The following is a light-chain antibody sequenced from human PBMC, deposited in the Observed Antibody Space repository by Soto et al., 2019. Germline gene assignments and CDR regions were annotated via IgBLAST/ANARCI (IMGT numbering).Light chain of an antibody. V-gene: IGKV3-20*01. CDR2: GAS. CDR3: QQYGSSRWT. J-gene: IGKJ1*01. CDR1: QSVSSSY. Sequence: EIVLTQSPGTLSLSPGERATLSCRASQSVSSSYLAWYQQKPGQAPRLLIYGASSRETGIPERFSGSGAGTEFTLTISRLQPEDFAVYYCQQYGSSRWTFGQGTKVDIK.